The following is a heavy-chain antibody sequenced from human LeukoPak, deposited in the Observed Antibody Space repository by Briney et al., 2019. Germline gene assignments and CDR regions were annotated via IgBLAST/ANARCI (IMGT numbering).Heavy chain of an antibody. CDR1: GYSFTSYW. Sequence: GESLKISCKGSGYSFTSYWIGWVRQMPGKGLEWMGIIYPGDSDTRYSPSFQGQVTISADKSISTAYLQWSGLKASDTAMYYCARVGSRVPAASDAFDIWGQGTMVTVSS. J-gene: IGHJ3*02. V-gene: IGHV5-51*01. CDR2: IYPGDSDT. CDR3: ARVGSRVPAASDAFDI. D-gene: IGHD2-2*01.